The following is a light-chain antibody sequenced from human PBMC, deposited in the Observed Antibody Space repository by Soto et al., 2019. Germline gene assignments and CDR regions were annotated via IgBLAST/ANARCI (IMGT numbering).Light chain of an antibody. J-gene: IGKJ1*01. CDR3: QQYGSSPWT. CDR1: QSVSNNY. CDR2: GAS. V-gene: IGKV3-20*01. Sequence: EIVLSQSLGTLSLSPGERATLSSRASQSVSNNYLAWYQQKPGQAPRLLIYGASNRATGIPDRFSGSGSGTDFTLTISRLEPEDFAVYYCQQYGSSPWTFGQGTKVDIK.